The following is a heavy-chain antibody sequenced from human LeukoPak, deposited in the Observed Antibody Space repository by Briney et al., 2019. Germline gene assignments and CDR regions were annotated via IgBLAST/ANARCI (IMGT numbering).Heavy chain of an antibody. CDR1: GGSISSYY. J-gene: IGHJ4*02. D-gene: IGHD3-10*01. CDR2: IYYSGST. CDR3: ARYPYYYGSGSYSDY. V-gene: IGHV4-39*07. Sequence: SETLSLTCAVSGGSISSYYWGWIRQPPGKGLEWIGSIYYSGSTYYNPSLKSRVTISVDTSKNQFSLKLSSVTAADTAVYYCARYPYYYGSGSYSDYWGQGTLVTVSS.